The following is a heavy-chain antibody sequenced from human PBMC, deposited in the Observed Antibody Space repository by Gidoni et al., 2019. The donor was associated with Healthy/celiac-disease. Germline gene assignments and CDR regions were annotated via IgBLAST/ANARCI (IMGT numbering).Heavy chain of an antibody. Sequence: QVQLQQWGAGRWKPWDTLSLTCAVYGGSFSGYYWSWIRQPPVKGLEWIGEINHSGSTNYNPSLKSRVTISVDTSKNHFSLKMSSVTAADTAVYYCARGPYGYYFDYWGQGTLVTVSS. J-gene: IGHJ4*02. CDR3: ARGPYGYYFDY. CDR1: GGSFSGYY. V-gene: IGHV4-34*01. D-gene: IGHD3-10*01. CDR2: INHSGST.